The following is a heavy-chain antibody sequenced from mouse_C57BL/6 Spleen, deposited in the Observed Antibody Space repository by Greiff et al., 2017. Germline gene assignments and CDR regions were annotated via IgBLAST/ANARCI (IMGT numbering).Heavy chain of an antibody. CDR3: ARADDGYYEDAMDY. CDR1: GYSITSGYY. D-gene: IGHD2-3*01. Sequence: VQLKESGPGLVKPSQSLSLTCSVTGYSITSGYYWNWIRQFPGNKLEWMGYISYDGSNNYNPSLKNRISITRDTSKNQFFLKLNSVTTEDTATYYCARADDGYYEDAMDYWGQGTSVTVSS. CDR2: ISYDGSN. J-gene: IGHJ4*01. V-gene: IGHV3-6*01.